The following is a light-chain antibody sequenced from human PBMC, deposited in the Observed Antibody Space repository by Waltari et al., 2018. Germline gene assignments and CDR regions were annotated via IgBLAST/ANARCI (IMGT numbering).Light chain of an antibody. CDR1: ISNIGNYS. CDR3: ATWDNSLREVV. CDR2: DNN. Sequence: QSVLTQPPSVSAAPGQKVTISCYGSISNIGNYSVSWYHQLPGAAPRLLIYDNNKRPSGIPDRFSASKSGTSATLGITGLQIGDEADYYCATWDNSLREVVFGGGTKLTVL. J-gene: IGLJ2*01. V-gene: IGLV1-51*01.